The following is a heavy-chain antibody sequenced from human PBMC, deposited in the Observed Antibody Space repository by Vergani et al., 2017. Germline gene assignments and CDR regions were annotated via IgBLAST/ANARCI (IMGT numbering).Heavy chain of an antibody. D-gene: IGHD2-21*01. CDR1: GGSFSTGCQS. Sequence: QVQLQESGPGLVKPSQTLSLTCTVSGGSFSTGCQSWTWLRPSAGKGLEWIGRIYTSGATNYNPSLRGRAIMSVDASKKQFSLELARVTAADTAVYYCARDGGEYDKDALDVWGQGTKVTVTS. CDR3: ARDGGEYDKDALDV. V-gene: IGHV4-61*02. J-gene: IGHJ3*01. CDR2: IYTSGAT.